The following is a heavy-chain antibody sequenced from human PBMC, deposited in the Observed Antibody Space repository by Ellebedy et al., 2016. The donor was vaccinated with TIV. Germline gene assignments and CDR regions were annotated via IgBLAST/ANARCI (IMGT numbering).Heavy chain of an antibody. J-gene: IGHJ6*02. Sequence: GESLKISCAASGFTFNIYRMHWVRQVPGKGLVWVSRINSDGRSTSYADLVKGRFTISRDNSKNTLYLHMNDLRVEDTAVYYCARDRRGLGVWGQGTTVTVSS. CDR3: ARDRRGLGV. CDR2: INSDGRST. CDR1: GFTFNIYR. V-gene: IGHV3-74*01.